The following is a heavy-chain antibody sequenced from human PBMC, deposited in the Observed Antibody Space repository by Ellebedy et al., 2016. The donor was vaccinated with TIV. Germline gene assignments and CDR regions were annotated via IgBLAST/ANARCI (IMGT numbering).Heavy chain of an antibody. J-gene: IGHJ3*02. CDR1: GYSFPNYW. Sequence: PGGSLRLSCKGSGYSFPNYWIAWVRQIPGKGLEWMGIIHPGDSDTRYSPSFQGQVTISVDTSISTAYLQWSSLKTSDTAMYYCARRPSPDDPFDIWGQGTMVTVSS. V-gene: IGHV5-51*01. CDR3: ARRPSPDDPFDI. CDR2: IHPGDSDT.